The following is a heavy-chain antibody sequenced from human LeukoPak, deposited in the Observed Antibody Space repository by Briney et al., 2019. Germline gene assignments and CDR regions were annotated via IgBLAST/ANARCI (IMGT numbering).Heavy chain of an antibody. V-gene: IGHV4-59*08. J-gene: IGHJ6*03. Sequence: SETLSLTCTVSGGSISSYYWSWIRQPPGKGLEWIGYIYYSGSTNYNPSLKSRVTISVDTSKNQFSLKLSSVTAADTAVYYCARVEIGSSSGGYYYYYYMDVWGKGTTVTVSS. CDR2: IYYSGST. D-gene: IGHD6-6*01. CDR3: ARVEIGSSSGGYYYYYYMDV. CDR1: GGSISSYY.